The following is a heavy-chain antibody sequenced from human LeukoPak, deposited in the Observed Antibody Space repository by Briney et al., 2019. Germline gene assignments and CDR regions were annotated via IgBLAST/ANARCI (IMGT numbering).Heavy chain of an antibody. CDR3: ATLPYYYDSSGSYYFDY. Sequence: GGSLRLSCAASGFTVSSYAMHWVRQAPGKGLEWVAVISYDGSNKYYADSVKGRFTISRDNSKNTLYLQMNSLRVEDTAVYYCATLPYYYDSSGSYYFDYWGQGTLVTVSS. CDR2: ISYDGSNK. CDR1: GFTVSSYA. J-gene: IGHJ4*02. V-gene: IGHV3-30*04. D-gene: IGHD3-22*01.